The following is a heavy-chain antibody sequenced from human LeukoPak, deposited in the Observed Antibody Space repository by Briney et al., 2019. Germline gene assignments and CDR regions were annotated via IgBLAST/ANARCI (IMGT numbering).Heavy chain of an antibody. Sequence: PGGSLRLSCAASGFTFSSYEMNWVRQAPGKGLEWVSYISSSGSTIYYADSVKGRFTISRDNAKNSLYLQMNSLRAEDTAVYYCARSQLGGWGSYYFDYWGQGTLVTVSS. J-gene: IGHJ4*02. CDR1: GFTFSSYE. D-gene: IGHD7-27*01. CDR2: ISSSGSTI. V-gene: IGHV3-48*03. CDR3: ARSQLGGWGSYYFDY.